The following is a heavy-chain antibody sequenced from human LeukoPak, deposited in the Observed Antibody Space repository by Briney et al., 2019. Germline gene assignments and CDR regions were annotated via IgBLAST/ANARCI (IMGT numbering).Heavy chain of an antibody. CDR2: IKQDGSEK. V-gene: IGHV3-7*01. Sequence: GGSLRLSCAASGFTFSSYWMSWVRQAPGKGLEWVANIKQDGSEKYYVDSVKGRFTISRDNAKNSLYLQMNSLSAEDTAVYYCASPHDYGDRFDYWGQGTLVTVSS. CDR1: GFTFSSYW. D-gene: IGHD4-17*01. CDR3: ASPHDYGDRFDY. J-gene: IGHJ4*02.